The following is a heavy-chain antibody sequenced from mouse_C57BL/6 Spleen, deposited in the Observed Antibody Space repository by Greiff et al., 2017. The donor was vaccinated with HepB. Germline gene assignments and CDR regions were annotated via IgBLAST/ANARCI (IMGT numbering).Heavy chain of an antibody. D-gene: IGHD2-3*01. V-gene: IGHV1-50*01. CDR3: ARKGMKHGYYVGFAY. CDR1: GYTFTSYW. CDR2: IDPSDSYT. J-gene: IGHJ3*01. Sequence: QVQLQQPGAELVKPGASVKLSCKASGYTFTSYWMQWVKQRPGQGLEWIGEIDPSDSYTNYNQKFKGKATLTVDTSSSTAYMQLSSLTSEDSAVYYCARKGMKHGYYVGFAYWGEGTLVTVSA.